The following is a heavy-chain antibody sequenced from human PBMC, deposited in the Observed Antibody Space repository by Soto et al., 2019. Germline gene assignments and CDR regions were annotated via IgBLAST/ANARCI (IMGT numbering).Heavy chain of an antibody. V-gene: IGHV4-34*01. D-gene: IGHD3-10*01. CDR1: GGSFTNYY. J-gene: IGHJ4*02. CDR2: ISHSGST. Sequence: QVQLQQWGAGLLKPSETLSLTCAVYGGSFTNYYWSWIRQPPGKGLEWIGEISHSGSTNYNPSLKSRLTISVYTSKNQFSLMLNSVTAADTAIYYCASSRGALSYWGQGALVTVSS. CDR3: ASSRGALSY.